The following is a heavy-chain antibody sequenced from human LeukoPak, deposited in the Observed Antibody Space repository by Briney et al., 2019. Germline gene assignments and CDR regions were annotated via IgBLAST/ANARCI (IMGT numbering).Heavy chain of an antibody. D-gene: IGHD3-9*01. Sequence: ASVKVSCKASGYTFTTYGISCVRQAPGQGLEWMGWISTFNGNTNYAQNIQGRVTMTTDTSTSTAYTELRSLRFDDTAVYYCARDAIQGRLASDYWGQGTLVTVSS. CDR3: ARDAIQGRLASDY. J-gene: IGHJ4*02. CDR1: GYTFTTYG. CDR2: ISTFNGNT. V-gene: IGHV1-18*01.